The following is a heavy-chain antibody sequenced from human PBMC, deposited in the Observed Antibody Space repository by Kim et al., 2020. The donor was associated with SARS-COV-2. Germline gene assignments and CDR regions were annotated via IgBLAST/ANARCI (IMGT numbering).Heavy chain of an antibody. CDR3: ARDVDSGGYCSGGSCFRF. CDR2: VHYSGST. D-gene: IGHD2-15*01. J-gene: IGHJ5*01. V-gene: IGHV4-59*13. CDR1: GGSISSYF. Sequence: SETLSLTCTLSGGSISSYFWNWIRQPPGKGLEWIGYVHYSGSTHYNSSLKGRVTISIDTSKNQFSLMLRSVTAADTAVYYCARDVDSGGYCSGGSCFRF.